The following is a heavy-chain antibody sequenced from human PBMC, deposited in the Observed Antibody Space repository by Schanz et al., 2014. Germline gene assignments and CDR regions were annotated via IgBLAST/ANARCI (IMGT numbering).Heavy chain of an antibody. J-gene: IGHJ4*02. CDR3: ARDGVDAAAGGNY. V-gene: IGHV1-69*04. D-gene: IGHD6-13*01. Sequence: QVQLVQSGAEVKKPGSSVKVSCKASGGTFSSFGINWVRQAPGQGLEWMGRIIPSLGLAKYEQKFQGRVTITADKSTFTAYMDVSSLRSEDTAVYYCARDGVDAAAGGNYWVQGTLVTVSS. CDR2: IIPSLGLA. CDR1: GGTFSSFG.